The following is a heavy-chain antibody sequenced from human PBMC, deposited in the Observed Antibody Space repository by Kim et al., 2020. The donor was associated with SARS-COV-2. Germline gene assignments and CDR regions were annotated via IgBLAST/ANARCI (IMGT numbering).Heavy chain of an antibody. D-gene: IGHD6-6*01. CDR1: GGSISSGGYY. V-gene: IGHV4-31*03. CDR2: IYYSGST. CDR3: ARTIPYSSSSPDY. J-gene: IGHJ4*02. Sequence: SETLSLTCTVSGGSISSGGYYWSWIRQHPGKGLEWIGYIYYSGSTYYNPSLKSRVTISVDKSKNQFSLKLSSVTAADTAVYYCARTIPYSSSSPDYWGQGTLVTVSS.